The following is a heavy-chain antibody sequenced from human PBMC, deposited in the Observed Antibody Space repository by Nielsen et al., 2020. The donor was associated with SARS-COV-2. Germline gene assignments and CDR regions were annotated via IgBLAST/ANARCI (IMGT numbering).Heavy chain of an antibody. V-gene: IGHV7-4-1*02. Sequence: KVSCKASGYTFKRNAMNWVRQAPGQGLEWMGWINTNTGNPTYAQGFTSRFVFSLDTSVSTAFLEISSLKAEDTAVYYCARDRGDGYNSGVDYWGQGTLVTVSS. D-gene: IGHD5-24*01. J-gene: IGHJ4*02. CDR2: INTNTGNP. CDR3: ARDRGDGYNSGVDY. CDR1: GYTFKRNA.